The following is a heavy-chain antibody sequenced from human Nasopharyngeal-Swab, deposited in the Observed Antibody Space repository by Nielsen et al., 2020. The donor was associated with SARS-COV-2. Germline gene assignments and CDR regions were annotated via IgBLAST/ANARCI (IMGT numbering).Heavy chain of an antibody. CDR3: ARGLRFLEWLFDY. CDR2: INHSGST. J-gene: IGHJ4*02. Sequence: SETLSLTCDVFGGSLRSGDYYWSWIRQPPGKGLEWIGEINHSGSTNYNPSLKSRVTISVDTSKNQFSLKLSSVTAADTAVYYCARGLRFLEWLFDYWGQGTLVTVSS. D-gene: IGHD3-3*01. CDR1: GGSLRSGDYY. V-gene: IGHV4-34*01.